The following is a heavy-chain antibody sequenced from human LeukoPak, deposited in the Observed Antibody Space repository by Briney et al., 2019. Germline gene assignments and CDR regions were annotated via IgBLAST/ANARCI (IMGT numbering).Heavy chain of an antibody. V-gene: IGHV4-38-2*01. Sequence: SETLSLTCAVYGYSISSGYYWGWIRQPPGQELEWIVTISHSGSAYYNPSLKSRVTISLDTSKNQFSLRLSSVTAADTAVYYCARHPIGTAMVSYFDYWGQGTLVTVSS. D-gene: IGHD5-18*01. CDR3: ARHPIGTAMVSYFDY. CDR2: ISHSGSA. J-gene: IGHJ4*02. CDR1: GYSISSGYY.